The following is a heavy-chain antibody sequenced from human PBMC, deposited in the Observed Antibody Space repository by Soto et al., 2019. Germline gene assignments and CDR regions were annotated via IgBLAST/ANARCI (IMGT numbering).Heavy chain of an antibody. CDR3: ASLWFGELSVRDYYYMDV. CDR2: IDYSGST. D-gene: IGHD3-10*01. V-gene: IGHV4-59*08. J-gene: IGHJ6*03. CDR1: GGSISSYY. Sequence: SETLSLTCTVSGGSISSYYWSWIRQPPGKGLEWIGYIDYSGSTNYNPSLKSRVTISVDTSKNQFSLKLSSVTAADTAVYYCASLWFGELSVRDYYYMDVWGKGTTVTVSS.